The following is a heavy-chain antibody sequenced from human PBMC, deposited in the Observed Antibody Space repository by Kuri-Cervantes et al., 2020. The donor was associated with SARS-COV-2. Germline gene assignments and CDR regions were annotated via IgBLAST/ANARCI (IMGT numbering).Heavy chain of an antibody. CDR3: VRDGDHWSFDY. V-gene: IGHV3-74*01. J-gene: IGHJ4*02. Sequence: GGSLRLSCAASGFTFSSYGMHWVRQAPGKGLVWVSRINPDGSYTNNADSVKGRFTLSRDNAKNMLFLQMNSLRAEDTAVYYCVRDGDHWSFDYWGQGTLVTGSS. D-gene: IGHD1-1*01. CDR2: INPDGSYT. CDR1: GFTFSSYG.